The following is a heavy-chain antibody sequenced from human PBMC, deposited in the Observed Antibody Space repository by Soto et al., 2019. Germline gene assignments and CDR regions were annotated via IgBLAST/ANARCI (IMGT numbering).Heavy chain of an antibody. CDR1: GFTFSSYG. Sequence: GGSLRLSCAASGFTFSSYGMHWVRQAPGKGLEWVAVIWYDGSNKYYADSVKGRFTISRDNSKNTLYLQMNSLRAEDTAVYYCALAAAGTFSYFDYWGQGTLVTVSS. CDR3: ALAAAGTFSYFDY. V-gene: IGHV3-33*01. J-gene: IGHJ4*02. D-gene: IGHD6-13*01. CDR2: IWYDGSNK.